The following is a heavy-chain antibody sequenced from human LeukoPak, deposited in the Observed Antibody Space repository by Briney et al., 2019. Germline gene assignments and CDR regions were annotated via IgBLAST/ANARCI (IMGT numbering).Heavy chain of an antibody. V-gene: IGHV3-23*01. CDR1: GFTFSSYA. J-gene: IGHJ4*02. CDR3: ARQSIQYYFDY. CDR2: ISGSGGST. D-gene: IGHD4-11*01. Sequence: GGSLRLSCAASGFTFSSYAMSWVRQAPGKGLEWVSGISGSGGSTFYADSVKGRFTISRDNSKNTLYLQMNSLRAEDTAVYYCARQSIQYYFDYWGQGTLVTVSS.